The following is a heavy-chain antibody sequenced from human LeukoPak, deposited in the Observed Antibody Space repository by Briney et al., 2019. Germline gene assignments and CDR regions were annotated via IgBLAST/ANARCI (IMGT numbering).Heavy chain of an antibody. J-gene: IGHJ4*02. CDR1: GYTFTSYD. CDR3: ATDLNSSGYRPNY. V-gene: IGHV1-8*01. Sequence: ASVKVPCKASGYTFTSYDINWVRQATGQGLEWMGWMNPNSGNTGYAQKFQGRVTMTRNTSISTAYMELSSLRSEDTAVYYCATDLNSSGYRPNYWGQGTLVTVSS. CDR2: MNPNSGNT. D-gene: IGHD3-22*01.